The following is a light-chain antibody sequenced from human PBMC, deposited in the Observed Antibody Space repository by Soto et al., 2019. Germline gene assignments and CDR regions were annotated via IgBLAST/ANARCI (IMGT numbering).Light chain of an antibody. V-gene: IGKV3-15*01. Sequence: EIVMTQSPATLSVSPGERATLSCRASQSVSSNLVWYQQKRGQAPRLLIYGASTRATGIPARFSGSGSGTEFTLTISSLQSADFAVYYCQQYNNWPPVTFGQGTKLEIK. J-gene: IGKJ2*01. CDR1: QSVSSN. CDR2: GAS. CDR3: QQYNNWPPVT.